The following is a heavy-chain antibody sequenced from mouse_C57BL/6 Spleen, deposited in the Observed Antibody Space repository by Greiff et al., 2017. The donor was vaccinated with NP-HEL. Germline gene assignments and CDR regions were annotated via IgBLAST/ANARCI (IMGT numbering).Heavy chain of an antibody. V-gene: IGHV3-1*01. CDR3: ARVESNYGHDAMDY. D-gene: IGHD2-5*01. CDR2: ISYSGST. CDR1: GYSITSGYD. J-gene: IGHJ4*01. Sequence: EVKLQESGPGMVKPSQSLSLTCTVTGYSITSGYDWHWIRHFPGNKLEWMGYISYSGSTNYNPSLKSRISITHDTSKNHFFLKLNSVTTEDTATYYGARVESNYGHDAMDYWGQGTSVTVSS.